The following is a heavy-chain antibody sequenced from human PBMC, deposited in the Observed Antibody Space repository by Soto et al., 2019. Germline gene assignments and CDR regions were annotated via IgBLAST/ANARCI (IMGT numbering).Heavy chain of an antibody. CDR3: ARVRGNYCDYSFPDYFDY. V-gene: IGHV3-53*04. CDR1: GFTVSSNY. D-gene: IGHD4-17*01. J-gene: IGHJ4*02. CDR2: IYSGGST. Sequence: EVQLVESGGGLVQPGGYLRLSCAASGFTVSSNYMSWVRQAPGKGLEWVSVIYSGGSTYYADSVKGRFTISRHNSKNTLYLQMNSLRDEDTAVYYCARVRGNYCDYSFPDYFDYWGQGTLVTVS.